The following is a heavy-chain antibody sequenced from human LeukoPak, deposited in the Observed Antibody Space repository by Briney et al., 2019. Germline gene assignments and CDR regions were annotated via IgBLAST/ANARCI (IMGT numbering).Heavy chain of an antibody. CDR1: GYTFTNYD. Sequence: RGASVKVSCKASGYTFTNYDINWVRLAPGHGLEWMGWMNPNSGNTGYAQKFQGRVTMTRNTSISTAYMELSSPRSEDTAVYYCARPFPPGENYGMDVWGQGTTVTVSS. CDR3: ARPFPPGENYGMDV. V-gene: IGHV1-8*01. D-gene: IGHD3-10*01. J-gene: IGHJ6*02. CDR2: MNPNSGNT.